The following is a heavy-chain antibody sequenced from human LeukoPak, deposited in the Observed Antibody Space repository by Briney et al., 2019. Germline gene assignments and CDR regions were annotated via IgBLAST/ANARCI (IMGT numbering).Heavy chain of an antibody. CDR1: GFTFSSYS. CDR3: ARDGVVVVAATSGGYYGMDV. J-gene: IGHJ6*04. Sequence: PGGSLRLSCAASGFTFSSYSMSWVRQALGKGLECVSYISSSSSTIYYADSVKGRFTISRDNAKNSLYLQMNSLRDEDTAVYYCARDGVVVVAATSGGYYGMDVWGKGTTVSVFS. V-gene: IGHV3-48*02. CDR2: ISSSSSTI. D-gene: IGHD2-15*01.